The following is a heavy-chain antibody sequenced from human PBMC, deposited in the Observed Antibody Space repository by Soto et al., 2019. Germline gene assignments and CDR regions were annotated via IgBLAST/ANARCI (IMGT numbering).Heavy chain of an antibody. V-gene: IGHV5-51*01. CDR3: ARASAHIVVVTAIPPFDY. J-gene: IGHJ4*02. D-gene: IGHD2-21*02. Sequence: PGESLKISCKGSGYSFTSYWIGWVRQMPGKGLEWMGIIYPGDSDTRYSPSFQGQVTISADKSISTAYLQWSSLKASDTAMYYCARASAHIVVVTAIPPFDYWGQGTLVTVSS. CDR2: IYPGDSDT. CDR1: GYSFTSYW.